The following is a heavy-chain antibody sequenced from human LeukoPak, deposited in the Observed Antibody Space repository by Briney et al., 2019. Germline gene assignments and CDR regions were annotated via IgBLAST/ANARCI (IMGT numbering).Heavy chain of an antibody. CDR1: GFTLNRYW. D-gene: IGHD1-14*01. CDR2: INEDGGER. V-gene: IGHV3-7*01. CDR3: ARGGNLEN. Sequence: GGSLRLSCAASGFTLNRYWMSWVRQAPGKGVEWVANINEDGGERHYVDSVKGRFTISRDNAKNSLYLQMNSLRAEDTAVYYCARGGNLENWGGGTLVTVSS. J-gene: IGHJ4*02.